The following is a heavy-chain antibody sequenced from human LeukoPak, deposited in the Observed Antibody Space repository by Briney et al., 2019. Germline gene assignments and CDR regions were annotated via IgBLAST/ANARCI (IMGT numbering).Heavy chain of an antibody. CDR1: GFTFSSYG. CDR3: ARGHYYDTSGPFGY. D-gene: IGHD3-22*01. J-gene: IGHJ4*02. Sequence: PRGSLRLSCAASGFTFSSYGMHWVRQAPGKGLEWVAVIWYDGSNKYYADSVKGRFTISRDNSKNTLYLQMNSLRAEDTAVYYCARGHYYDTSGPFGYGGQATSVTVSS. CDR2: IWYDGSNK. V-gene: IGHV3-33*01.